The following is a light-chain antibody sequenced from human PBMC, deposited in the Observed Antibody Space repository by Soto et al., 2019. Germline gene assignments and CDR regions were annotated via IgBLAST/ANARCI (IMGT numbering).Light chain of an antibody. V-gene: IGLV2-14*01. CDR2: EVT. CDR3: AAWDGSLNGVV. J-gene: IGLJ2*01. Sequence: QSALTQPASVSGSPGQSITISCTGTSSDVGGYNYVSWYQQHPGKPPKLMIYEVTNRPSGVSNRFSGSRSGNTASLTISGLQAEDEAYYYCAAWDGSLNGVVFGGGTKLTVL. CDR1: SSDVGGYNY.